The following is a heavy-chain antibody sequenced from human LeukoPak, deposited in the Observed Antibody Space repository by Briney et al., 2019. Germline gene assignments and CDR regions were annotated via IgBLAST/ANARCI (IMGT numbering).Heavy chain of an antibody. CDR1: GFTFRNHW. CDR2: IKSDGSIT. D-gene: IGHD1-14*01. CDR3: TRDAAGLDY. Sequence: GGSLRLSCAASGFTFRNHWMHWVRQAPGKGLVWVSRIKSDGSITTYADSVKGRFTISRDNAKSTLYLQMNSLRGEDTAVYCCTRDAAGLDYWGQGTLVTVSS. V-gene: IGHV3-74*01. J-gene: IGHJ4*02.